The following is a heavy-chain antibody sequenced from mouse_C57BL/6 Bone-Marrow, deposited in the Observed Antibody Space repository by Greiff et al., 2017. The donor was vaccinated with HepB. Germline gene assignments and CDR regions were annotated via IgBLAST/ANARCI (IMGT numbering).Heavy chain of an antibody. J-gene: IGHJ4*01. Sequence: VQLQQSGPGLVQPSQSLSITCTVSGFSLTSYGVHWVRQSPGKGLEWLGVIWSGGSTDYNAAFISRLSISKDNSKSQVFFKMNSLQADDTAIYYCASIYYGYENYAMDYWGQGTSVTVSS. CDR3: ASIYYGYENYAMDY. D-gene: IGHD2-2*01. CDR2: IWSGGST. V-gene: IGHV2-2*01. CDR1: GFSLTSYG.